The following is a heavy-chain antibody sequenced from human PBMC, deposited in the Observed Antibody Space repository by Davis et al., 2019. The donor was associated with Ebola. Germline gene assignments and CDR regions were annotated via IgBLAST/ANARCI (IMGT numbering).Heavy chain of an antibody. D-gene: IGHD6-6*01. V-gene: IGHV3-30*04. CDR2: ISYDGSNK. Sequence: GGSLRLSCAASGFTFSNFPMHWVRQAPGKGLDWVAVISYDGSNKYYADSVKGRFTISRDNSKNTLYLQMNSLRAEDTALYYCAKGRYSSSSPVEYWGQGTLVTVSS. J-gene: IGHJ4*02. CDR3: AKGRYSSSSPVEY. CDR1: GFTFSNFP.